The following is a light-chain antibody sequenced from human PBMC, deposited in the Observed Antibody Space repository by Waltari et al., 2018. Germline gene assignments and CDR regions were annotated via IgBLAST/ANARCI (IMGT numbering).Light chain of an antibody. V-gene: IGLV2-14*03. Sequence: QSALTQPASVSGSPGQSITISCPGTNSDVGGYDYVSWYQQHPGKAPTLIIYDVSNPPSGVSNRFSGSKSGNTASLTISGLQAEDEADYYCNSYTSSSTRVFGGGTKLTVL. CDR1: NSDVGGYDY. CDR3: NSYTSSSTRV. J-gene: IGLJ2*01. CDR2: DVS.